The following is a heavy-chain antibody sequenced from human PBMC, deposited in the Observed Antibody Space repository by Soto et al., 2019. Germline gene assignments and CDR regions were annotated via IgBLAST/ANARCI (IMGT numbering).Heavy chain of an antibody. Sequence: GSLRLSCAASGITFSRYAMAWVRQAPGKGLEWVSAIGGTSDRTFYADSVKGRFITSRDNSKNTLYLQMNSLRAEDTAVYYCAKAVDIVATMELDFWGRGTLVTVSS. D-gene: IGHD5-12*01. V-gene: IGHV3-23*01. J-gene: IGHJ4*02. CDR3: AKAVDIVATMELDF. CDR2: IGGTSDRT. CDR1: GITFSRYA.